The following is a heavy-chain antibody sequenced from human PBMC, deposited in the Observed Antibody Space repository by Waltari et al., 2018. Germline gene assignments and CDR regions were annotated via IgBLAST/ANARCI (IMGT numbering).Heavy chain of an antibody. CDR1: GYTFTGYY. Sequence: QVQLVQSGAEVKKPGASVKVSCKASGYTFTGYYMHWVRQAPGQGLEWMGWINPNSGGTNYAQKCQGRVTMTRDTSISTAYMELSRLRSDDTAVYYCARDVMSYGYRWWFDPWGQGTLVTVSS. V-gene: IGHV1-2*02. CDR2: INPNSGGT. CDR3: ARDVMSYGYRWWFDP. J-gene: IGHJ5*02. D-gene: IGHD5-18*01.